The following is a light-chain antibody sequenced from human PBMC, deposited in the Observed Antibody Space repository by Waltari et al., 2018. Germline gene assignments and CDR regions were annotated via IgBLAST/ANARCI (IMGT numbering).Light chain of an antibody. CDR3: TSYAGSSDFVM. CDR2: DVT. V-gene: IGLV2-8*01. J-gene: IGLJ3*02. CDR1: SSDIGTYNY. Sequence: QSALTQPPSASGSPGQSVTISCTGTSSDIGTYNYVSWYQQRPGEVPKLLIYDVTKRPSRVPDRFSRSKSGHSASLTVSGLQVEDEGHYYCTSYAGSSDFVMFGGGTKLTVL.